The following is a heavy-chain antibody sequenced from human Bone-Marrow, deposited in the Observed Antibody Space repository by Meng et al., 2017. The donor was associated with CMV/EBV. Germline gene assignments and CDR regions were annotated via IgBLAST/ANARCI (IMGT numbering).Heavy chain of an antibody. V-gene: IGHV3-20*04. CDR1: GFTFDDYG. J-gene: IGHJ4*02. D-gene: IGHD3-3*01. CDR2: INWNGGST. CDR3: ARTNDFWSGYNNWGIYFDY. Sequence: GGSLRLSCVASGFTFDDYGMSWVRQAQGKGLEWVSGINWNGGSTGYADSVKGRFTISRDNAKNSLYLQMNRLRAEDTALYSCARTNDFWSGYNNWGIYFDYWGQGTLVTVSS.